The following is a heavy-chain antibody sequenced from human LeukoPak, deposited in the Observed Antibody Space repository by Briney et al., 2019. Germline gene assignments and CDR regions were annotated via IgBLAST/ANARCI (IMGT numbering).Heavy chain of an antibody. V-gene: IGHV1-18*01. Sequence: ASVKVSCKASGYTFTSYGISWVRQAPGQGLEWMGWISAYNDNTKYAQKLQGRVTMTTDTSTSTAYMELRSLRSDDTAVFYCARATVTTYADYFDYWGQGTLVTVSS. D-gene: IGHD4-17*01. CDR1: GYTFTSYG. CDR3: ARATVTTYADYFDY. CDR2: ISAYNDNT. J-gene: IGHJ4*02.